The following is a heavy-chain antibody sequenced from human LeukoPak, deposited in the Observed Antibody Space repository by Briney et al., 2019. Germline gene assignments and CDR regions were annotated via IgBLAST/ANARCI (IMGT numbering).Heavy chain of an antibody. V-gene: IGHV4-31*03. CDR2: IYYSGST. CDR3: ARSHSSGTPFDY. J-gene: IGHJ4*02. Sequence: SETLSLTCTVSGGSISSGGYYWSWIRQHPGEGLEWIGYIYYSGSTYYNPSLKSRVTISVDTSKNQFSLKLSSVTAADTAVYYCARSHSSGTPFDYWGQGTLVTVSS. CDR1: GGSISSGGYY. D-gene: IGHD6-19*01.